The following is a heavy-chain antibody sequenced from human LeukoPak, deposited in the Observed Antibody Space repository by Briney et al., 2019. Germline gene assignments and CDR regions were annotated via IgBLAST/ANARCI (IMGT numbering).Heavy chain of an antibody. J-gene: IGHJ6*02. V-gene: IGHV4-59*01. CDR1: GGSTSSYY. CDR3: ARDHGVRGLWWSGYYGMDV. D-gene: IGHD2-21*01. Sequence: SETLSLTCTVSGGSTSSYYWSWIRQPPGKGLEWIGYIYYSGSTNHNPSLKSRVTISVDTSKNQFSLKLSSVTAADTAVYYCARDHGVRGLWWSGYYGMDVWGQGTTVTVSS. CDR2: IYYSGST.